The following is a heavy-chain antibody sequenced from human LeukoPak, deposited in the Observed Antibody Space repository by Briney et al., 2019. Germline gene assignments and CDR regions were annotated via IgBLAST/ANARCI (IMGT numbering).Heavy chain of an antibody. V-gene: IGHV3-7*01. CDR2: IREDGSEK. CDR1: GFTSSSSW. D-gene: IGHD2-8*01. J-gene: IGHJ4*02. CDR3: ARGPTNGQAFDY. Sequence: GGSLRLSCAASGFTSSSSWMTWGRKAPGKGLGWGASIREDGSEKTSVDSVKGRFTISRDNAKNSLYLQMDSLRAEDTAVYYCARGPTNGQAFDYWGQGTLVSVSS.